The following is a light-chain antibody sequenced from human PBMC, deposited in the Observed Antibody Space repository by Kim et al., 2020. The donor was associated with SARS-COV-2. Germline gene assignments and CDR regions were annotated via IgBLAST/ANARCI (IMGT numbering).Light chain of an antibody. V-gene: IGKV3-11*01. CDR1: QSVSSY. CDR2: DAS. CDR3: QQSSNWPLFN. Sequence: EIVLTQSPATLSLSPGERATLSCRASQSVSSYLAWYQQKPGQAPRLLIYDASNRATGIPARFSGSGSGTDFTLTISSLEPEDFAVYYWQQSSNWPLFNFGPGTKVDIK. J-gene: IGKJ3*01.